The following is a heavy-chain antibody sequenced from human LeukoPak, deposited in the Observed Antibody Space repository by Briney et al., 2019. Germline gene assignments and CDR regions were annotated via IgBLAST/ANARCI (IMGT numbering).Heavy chain of an antibody. CDR2: IIPIFGTA. V-gene: IGHV1-69*05. J-gene: IGHJ4*02. CDR3: ARGDLGDYVWGSYHIPIDY. CDR1: VGTFSSYA. D-gene: IGHD3-16*02. Sequence: SVKVSRKASVGTFSSYAISWVRQAPGQGVEWMGGIIPIFGTANYAQKFQGRVTITTDESTSTAYMELSSLSSEDTAVYYCARGDLGDYVWGSYHIPIDYWGQGTLVTVSS.